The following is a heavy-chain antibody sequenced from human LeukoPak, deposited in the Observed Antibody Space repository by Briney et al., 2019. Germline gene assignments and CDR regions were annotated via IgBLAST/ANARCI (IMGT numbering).Heavy chain of an antibody. D-gene: IGHD2-2*01. CDR2: IYPGDSDT. CDR1: GYSFTSYW. V-gene: IGHV5-51*01. Sequence: PGESLKISCKGSGYSFTSYWIGWVRQMPGKGQEWMGIIYPGDSDTRYSPSFQGQVTISADKSISTAYLQWSSLKASDTAMYYCARQRAPDCSSTSCLPGSYYYYYMDVWGKGTTVTVSS. J-gene: IGHJ6*03. CDR3: ARQRAPDCSSTSCLPGSYYYYYMDV.